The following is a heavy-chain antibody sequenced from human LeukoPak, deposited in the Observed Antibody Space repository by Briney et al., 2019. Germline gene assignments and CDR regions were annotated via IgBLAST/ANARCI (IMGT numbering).Heavy chain of an antibody. CDR3: ARVYGSTGYGY. J-gene: IGHJ4*02. CDR1: GFTFSTFA. V-gene: IGHV3-74*01. D-gene: IGHD3-22*01. CDR2: ITSDGSVT. Sequence: GGSLRLSCAASGFTFSTFALHWVRQAPGKGLVWVSRITSDGSVTTYADSVKGRFTISRDNAKNTLYLQMNSLRAEDTALYYCARVYGSTGYGYWGQGTLVTVSS.